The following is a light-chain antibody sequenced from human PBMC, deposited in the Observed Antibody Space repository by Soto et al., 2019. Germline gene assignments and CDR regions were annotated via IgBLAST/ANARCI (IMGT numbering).Light chain of an antibody. J-gene: IGKJ2*01. Sequence: DIVLTQTPLSSPVSLGQPASISCRSSQSLVHSDGNTYLSWLQQRPGQAPRLLIYGASSRATGIPDRFSGSGSGTDFTLTISRLEPEDFAVYYCQQYGSSSGTFGQGTKLEIK. V-gene: IGKV2-24*01. CDR2: GAS. CDR1: QSLVHSDGNTY. CDR3: QQYGSSSGT.